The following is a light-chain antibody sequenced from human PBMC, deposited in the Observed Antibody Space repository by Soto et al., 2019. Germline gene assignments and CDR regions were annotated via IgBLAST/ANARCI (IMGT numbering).Light chain of an antibody. CDR2: KDS. CDR3: QSADSSVRP. V-gene: IGLV3-25*03. Sequence: SYELTQPPSVSVSPGQTARITCSGDALPKQYAYWYQQKPGQAPVLVIYKDSERPSGIPERFSGSSSGTTVTLTISGVQAEDEADYYCQSADSSVRPFGGGTKLTVL. J-gene: IGLJ2*01. CDR1: ALPKQY.